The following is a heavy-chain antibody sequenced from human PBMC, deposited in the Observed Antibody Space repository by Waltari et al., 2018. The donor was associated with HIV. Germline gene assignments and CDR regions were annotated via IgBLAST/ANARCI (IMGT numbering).Heavy chain of an antibody. CDR1: GGSISSGSYY. V-gene: IGHV4-61*02. D-gene: IGHD3-10*01. J-gene: IGHJ4*02. Sequence: QVQLQESGPGLVKPSQTLSLTCTVPGGSISSGSYYWSWIRQPAGKGLEWIGRIYTSGSTNYNPSLKSRVTISVDTSKNQFSLKLSSVTAADTAVYYCARDRPYYYGSGSLRYLDYWGQGTLVTVSS. CDR2: IYTSGST. CDR3: ARDRPYYYGSGSLRYLDY.